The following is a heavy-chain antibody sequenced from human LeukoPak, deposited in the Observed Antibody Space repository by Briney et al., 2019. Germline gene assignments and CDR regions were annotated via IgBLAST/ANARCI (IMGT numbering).Heavy chain of an antibody. V-gene: IGHV1-2*02. CDR1: GYTFTVYY. CDR2: INPNRGGT. D-gene: IGHD6-13*01. Sequence: ASVNVSYKASGYTFTVYYMHWVRQAPGQGLEGMGWINPNRGGTNYAQKFQGRVTMTRDTSISTAYMELSRLRSDDTAVYYCARERCEAAAGRPGYYYMDVWGKGTTVTVSS. J-gene: IGHJ6*03. CDR3: ARERCEAAAGRPGYYYMDV.